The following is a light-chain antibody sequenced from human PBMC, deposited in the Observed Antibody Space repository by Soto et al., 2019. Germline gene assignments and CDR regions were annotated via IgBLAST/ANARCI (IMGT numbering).Light chain of an antibody. Sequence: EVVMTQSPLSLPVTLGQPASISCRSNQSLVHSDGIAYFSWSQQRPGRSPRRLIYKVSNRDSGVPARFSGSGSGTDFALKISRVEAEDVGVYYCMQGTHWPITFGQGTRLEIK. J-gene: IGKJ5*01. CDR3: MQGTHWPIT. V-gene: IGKV2-30*02. CDR1: QSLVHSDGIAY. CDR2: KVS.